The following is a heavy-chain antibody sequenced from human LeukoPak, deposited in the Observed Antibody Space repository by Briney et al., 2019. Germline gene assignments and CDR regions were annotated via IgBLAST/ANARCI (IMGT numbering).Heavy chain of an antibody. CDR1: GGSISSYC. V-gene: IGHV4-4*07. CDR2: IRSSCST. CDR3: ARDRAIGSGKFGMDA. D-gene: IGHD3-10*01. J-gene: IGHJ6*02. Sequence: HPSETLSLTCTVSGGSISSYCWNWIRQPAGKGLEWMWLIRSSCSTNYNPSLNTRGTMSFHASKNQLSLKLSSVTAADPAVYYCARDRAIGSGKFGMDAWGQGTTVTVSS.